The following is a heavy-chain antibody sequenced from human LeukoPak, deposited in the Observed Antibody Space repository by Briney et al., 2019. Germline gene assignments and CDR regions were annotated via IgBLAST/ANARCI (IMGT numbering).Heavy chain of an antibody. CDR3: AKLPRGYCSSASCPSWFAP. CDR1: VFSFSTYA. J-gene: IGHJ5*02. CDR2: ISDSGVTT. Sequence: GGSLTLSCAASVFSFSTYAMSGVRQAPGKGLMWVSAISDSGVTTYYAAFVKGRFTTPRENSKTTLYLQMNSLRAEKSAVYYCAKLPRGYCSSASCPSWFAPWGQGTLVTVSS. D-gene: IGHD2-2*01. V-gene: IGHV3-23*01.